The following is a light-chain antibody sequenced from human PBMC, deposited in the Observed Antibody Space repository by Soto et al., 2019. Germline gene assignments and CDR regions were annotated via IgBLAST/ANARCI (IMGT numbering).Light chain of an antibody. Sequence: EIVMTQSPATLSVSPGERATLSCRASQSVSSNLAWYQQKPGQAPRLLIYGASTRATGIPARFIGSGSETEFTLTISSLQSEDFAVYYCQHYNNWPPWTFGQGTKV. CDR3: QHYNNWPPWT. CDR2: GAS. CDR1: QSVSSN. J-gene: IGKJ1*01. V-gene: IGKV3-15*01.